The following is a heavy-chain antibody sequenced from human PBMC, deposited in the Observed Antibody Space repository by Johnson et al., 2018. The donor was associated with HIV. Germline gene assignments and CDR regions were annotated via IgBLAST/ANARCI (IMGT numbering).Heavy chain of an antibody. V-gene: IGHV3-20*04. CDR1: GFNLDDYG. CDR2: VNWNADTT. D-gene: IGHD1-26*01. CDR3: AREGGGSNEDDAFDI. Sequence: VQLVESGGTVVRPGGSLRLSCAASGFNLDDYGMSWVRQAPGKGLEWVSGVNWNADTTSYAGSVKGRFTISRDTAKKYLYLQMNSLRVEDTALYYCAREGGGSNEDDAFDIWGQGTMVTVSS. J-gene: IGHJ3*02.